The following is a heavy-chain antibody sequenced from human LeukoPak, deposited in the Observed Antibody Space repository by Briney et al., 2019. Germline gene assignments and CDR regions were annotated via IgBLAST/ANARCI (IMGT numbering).Heavy chain of an antibody. J-gene: IGHJ4*02. CDR1: GYTFTGYY. Sequence: GASVKVSCKASGYTFTGYYMYWVRQAPGQGLEWMGWINPNSGGTNYAQKFQGRVTMTRDTSISTAYMELSRLRSDDTAVYYCARLGPLYSSSWYNDGYYFDYWGQGTLVTVSS. CDR3: ARLGPLYSSSWYNDGYYFDY. V-gene: IGHV1-2*02. D-gene: IGHD6-13*01. CDR2: INPNSGGT.